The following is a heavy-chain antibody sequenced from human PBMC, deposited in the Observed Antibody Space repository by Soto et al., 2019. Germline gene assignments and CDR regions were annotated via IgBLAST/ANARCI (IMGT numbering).Heavy chain of an antibody. CDR2: IDPSDSYT. V-gene: IGHV5-10-1*01. Sequence: GESLKISCKGSGYSFTSYWISWVRQMPGKGLEWMGRIDPSDSYTNYSPSFQGHVTISADKSISTAYLQWSSLKASDTAMYYCARYNSSRYYNGGYYYYYYGMDVWGPGTTATVSS. D-gene: IGHD3-22*01. J-gene: IGHJ6*02. CDR1: GYSFTSYW. CDR3: ARYNSSRYYNGGYYYYYYGMDV.